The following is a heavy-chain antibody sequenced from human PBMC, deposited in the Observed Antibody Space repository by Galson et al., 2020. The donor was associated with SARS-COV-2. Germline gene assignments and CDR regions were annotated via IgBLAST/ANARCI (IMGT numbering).Heavy chain of an antibody. D-gene: IGHD6-13*01. CDR2: IYSDGRT. Sequence: GGSLRLSCAASGFSVSDNYMSWVRHAPGKGLEWVSLIYSDGRTYYGDYVKGRFTISRDSSKNTVYLQMNILRAEDTAVYYCARDVTSSWYYFDQWGQGTLVTVSS. V-gene: IGHV3-53*01. J-gene: IGHJ4*02. CDR1: GFSVSDNY. CDR3: ARDVTSSWYYFDQ.